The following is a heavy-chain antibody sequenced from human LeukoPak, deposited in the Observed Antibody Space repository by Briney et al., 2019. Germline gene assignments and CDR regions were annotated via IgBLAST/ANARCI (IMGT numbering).Heavy chain of an antibody. CDR2: INHSGST. CDR3: ARLRSGSGYYYYMDV. D-gene: IGHD1-14*01. V-gene: IGHV4-34*01. Sequence: PSETLSLTCAVYGGSFSGYYWSWIRQPPGKGLEWIGEINHSGSTNYNPSLKSRVTISVDTSKNQFSLKLSSVTAADTAVYYCARLRSGSGYYYYMDVWGKGTTVTVSS. J-gene: IGHJ6*03. CDR1: GGSFSGYY.